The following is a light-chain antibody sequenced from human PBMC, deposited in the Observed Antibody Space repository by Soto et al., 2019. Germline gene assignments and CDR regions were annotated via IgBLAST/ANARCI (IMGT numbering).Light chain of an antibody. CDR3: QQYGSSPWT. V-gene: IGKV3-20*01. Sequence: EIVLTQSPGTLSLSPWERATLSCRASQSVSSSYLAWYQQKPGQAPRLLIYGASSRATGIPDRFSGSGSGTDFTLTISRLKPEDFAVYYCQQYGSSPWTFGQGTKVDIK. CDR2: GAS. J-gene: IGKJ1*01. CDR1: QSVSSSY.